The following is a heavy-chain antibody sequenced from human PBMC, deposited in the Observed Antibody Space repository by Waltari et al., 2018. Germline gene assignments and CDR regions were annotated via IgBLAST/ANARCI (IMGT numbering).Heavy chain of an antibody. CDR2: INSDGSGT. J-gene: IGHJ6*03. CDR1: GFTFIRYG. V-gene: IGHV3-74*01. CDR3: AREPSPDSSGYFYYYMDV. D-gene: IGHD3-22*01. Sequence: EVQLVESGGGLVQPGGSLRLSCAASGFTFIRYGMHWVRQAPGKGLVWVSRINSDGSGTIYADSVKGRFTISRDNAKNTLYLQLNSLRVEDTAVYYCAREPSPDSSGYFYYYMDVWGKGTTVTVSS.